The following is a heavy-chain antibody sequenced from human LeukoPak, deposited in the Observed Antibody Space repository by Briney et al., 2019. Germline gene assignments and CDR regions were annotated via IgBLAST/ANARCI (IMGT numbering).Heavy chain of an antibody. CDR1: VGSFSDYY. CDR3: TRVIYSPAPYWYFDL. D-gene: IGHD5-18*01. CDR2: INHSGTT. V-gene: IGHV4-34*01. J-gene: IGHJ2*01. Sequence: SEPLSLTCAVYVGSFSDYYWTWLRQPPGEGLEWIGEINHSGTTNHSPSLKSRVTISVDTSKNQFSLKLSSLTAADTAVYYCTRVIYSPAPYWYFDLWGRGTLVTVTS.